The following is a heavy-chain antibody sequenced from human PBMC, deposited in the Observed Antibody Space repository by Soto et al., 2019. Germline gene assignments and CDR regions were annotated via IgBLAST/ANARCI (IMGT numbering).Heavy chain of an antibody. CDR2: IIPIFGTA. J-gene: IGHJ5*02. V-gene: IGHV1-69*01. CDR3: AKALTMASPNWFDP. D-gene: IGHD3-10*01. Sequence: QLVQSGAGVKKPGSSVKVSCKASGGPFSTYAISWVRQAPGQGLEWMGGIIPIFGTANYAQRFLGRVTISADDSTSTAYMELRSLTSDDTAVYYCAKALTMASPNWFDPWGQGTQVTVSS. CDR1: GGPFSTYA.